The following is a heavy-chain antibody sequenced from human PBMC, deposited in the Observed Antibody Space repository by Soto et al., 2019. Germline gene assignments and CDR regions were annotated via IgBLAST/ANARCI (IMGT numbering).Heavy chain of an antibody. CDR3: AKGGVDQWRLYLYY. D-gene: IGHD3-10*01. J-gene: IGHJ4*02. CDR2: ISGSGGST. Sequence: EVQLLESGGGLVQPGGSLRLSCAASGFTFSSYAMSWVRQAPGKGLEWVSAISGSGGSTYYADSVKGRFTISGDNSKNTLYLQMHSLRAEDTAVYYCAKGGVDQWRLYLYYWGQGTLVTVSS. V-gene: IGHV3-23*01. CDR1: GFTFSSYA.